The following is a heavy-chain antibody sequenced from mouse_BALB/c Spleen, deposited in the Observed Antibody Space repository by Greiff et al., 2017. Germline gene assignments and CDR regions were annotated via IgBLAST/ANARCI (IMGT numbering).Heavy chain of an antibody. CDR1: GYTFTSYW. V-gene: IGHV1-69*02. CDR3: ARSRYDAMDY. CDR2: IDPSDSET. J-gene: IGHJ4*01. Sequence: VQLQQPGAELVKPGAPVKLSCKASGYTFTSYWMNWVKQRPGRGLEWIGRIDPSDSETHYNQKFKDKATLTVDKSSSTAYIQLSSLTSEDSAVYYCARSRYDAMDYWGQGTSVTVSS.